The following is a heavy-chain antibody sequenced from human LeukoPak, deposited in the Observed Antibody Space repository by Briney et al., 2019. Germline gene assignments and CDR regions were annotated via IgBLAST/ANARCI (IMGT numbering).Heavy chain of an antibody. Sequence: ASVEVSCKPSGYSFSSFGITWVRQAPGQGLEWMGGISAHTGNTEYAQKFQGRVTMTTDTSTNTADMELGSLMSDDTAVYYCARYRLSDSPINWFDAWGQGTLVTVSS. CDR2: ISAHTGNT. CDR1: GYSFSSFG. V-gene: IGHV1-18*01. D-gene: IGHD3-22*01. CDR3: ARYRLSDSPINWFDA. J-gene: IGHJ5*02.